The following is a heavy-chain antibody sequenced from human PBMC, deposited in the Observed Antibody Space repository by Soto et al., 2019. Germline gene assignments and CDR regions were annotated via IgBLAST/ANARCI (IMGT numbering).Heavy chain of an antibody. CDR1: GYNFTGYY. Sequence: QVQLVQSGAEVKKPGASVKVSCKASGYNFTGYYMHWVRQAPGQGLEWMGWINPKSGGTNYAQKFQGRVTMTRDTSISTAYMELSRLRSDDTAVYYCASDGIAAAGGAPGYWGQGTLVTVSS. J-gene: IGHJ4*02. CDR3: ASDGIAAAGGAPGY. CDR2: INPKSGGT. V-gene: IGHV1-2*02. D-gene: IGHD6-13*01.